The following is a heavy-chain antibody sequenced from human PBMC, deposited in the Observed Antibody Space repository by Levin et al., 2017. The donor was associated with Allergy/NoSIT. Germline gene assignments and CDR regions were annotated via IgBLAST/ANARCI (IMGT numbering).Heavy chain of an antibody. Sequence: SETLSLTCAISGDSVSANSPAWNWIRQSPSRGLEWLGRTYYRSNKWYYDYAESVKSRITIDADPSKNQFSLHLNSVTPEDTAVYYCAREWLGDYCDYWGQGTLVTVSS. CDR3: AREWLGDYCDY. D-gene: IGHD3-10*01. V-gene: IGHV6-1*01. J-gene: IGHJ4*02. CDR2: TYYRSNKWYY. CDR1: GDSVSANSPA.